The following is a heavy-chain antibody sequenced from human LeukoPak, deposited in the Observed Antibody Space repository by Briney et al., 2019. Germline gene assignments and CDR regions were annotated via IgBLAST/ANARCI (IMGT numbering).Heavy chain of an antibody. D-gene: IGHD2-2*02. CDR2: INPDGNEK. J-gene: IGHJ4*02. CDR3: AAWADRGYTY. V-gene: IGHV3-7*01. CDR1: GFTFSRSW. Sequence: PGGSLTLSCAASGFTFSRSWMNWIRQAPGEGLEWVANINPDGNEKRFVDSVEGRFTMSRDNAKNSLYLQMNRLRVEDTGIYYCAAWADRGYTYWGQGVPVTVSS.